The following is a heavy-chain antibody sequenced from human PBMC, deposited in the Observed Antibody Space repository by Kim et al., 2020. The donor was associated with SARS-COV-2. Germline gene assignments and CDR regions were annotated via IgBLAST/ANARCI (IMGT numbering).Heavy chain of an antibody. CDR3: ATLTHYYDSSGYYYGGYYYYGMDV. CDR1: GFTFSSYA. D-gene: IGHD3-22*01. J-gene: IGHJ6*02. CDR2: ISGSGGST. V-gene: IGHV3-23*01. Sequence: GGSLRLSCAASGFTFSSYAMSWVRQAPGKGLEWVSAISGSGGSTYYADSVKGRFTISRDNSKNTLYLQMNSLRAEDTAVYYCATLTHYYDSSGYYYGGYYYYGMDVWGQGTTVTVSS.